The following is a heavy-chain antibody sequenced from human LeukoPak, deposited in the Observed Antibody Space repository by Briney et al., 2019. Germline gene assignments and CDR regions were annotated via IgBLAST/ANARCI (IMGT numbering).Heavy chain of an antibody. CDR2: VGAGGST. CDR3: AKKYSNTWSSFDY. J-gene: IGHJ4*02. Sequence: SGGSLRLSCGASGFTFSSFAMSWVRQAPGKGLEWVSGVGAGGSTYYADSVKGRFTISRDNSKNTLYLRMNSLRAEDTAIYYCAKKYSNTWSSFDYWGQGTLVTVSS. CDR1: GFTFSSFA. D-gene: IGHD6-13*01. V-gene: IGHV3-23*01.